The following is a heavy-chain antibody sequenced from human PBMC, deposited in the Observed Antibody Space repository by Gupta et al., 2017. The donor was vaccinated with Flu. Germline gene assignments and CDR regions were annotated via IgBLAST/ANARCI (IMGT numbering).Heavy chain of an antibody. J-gene: IGHJ5*02. D-gene: IGHD2-15*01. CDR1: GFTFSSYG. V-gene: IGHV3-33*01. CDR2: IWYEGRNK. CDR3: AREVAAGWDGYGSGGSCGNWFDP. Sequence: QVQLVESGGGVVQPGRSLRLSCAASGFTFSSYGMQWVRQAPGKGLEWVAVIWYEGRNKYYADSVKGRFTSSRDNSKNTLYLQMNSRRAEDTAVYYCAREVAAGWDGYGSGGSCGNWFDPGGQGTLVTVSS.